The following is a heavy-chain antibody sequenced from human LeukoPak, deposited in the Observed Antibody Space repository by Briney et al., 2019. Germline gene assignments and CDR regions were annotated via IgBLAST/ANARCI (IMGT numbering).Heavy chain of an antibody. Sequence: SSETLSLTCTVSGGSISSSSYYWGWIRQPPGKGLEWIGSIYYSGNTYYNPSLKSRVTISVDTSKNQFSLKLSSVTAADTAVYYCARLSPYGDYLGYYYYYYMDVWGKGTTVTVSS. CDR3: ARLSPYGDYLGYYYYYYMDV. CDR2: IYYSGNT. CDR1: GGSISSSSYY. V-gene: IGHV4-39*01. D-gene: IGHD4-17*01. J-gene: IGHJ6*03.